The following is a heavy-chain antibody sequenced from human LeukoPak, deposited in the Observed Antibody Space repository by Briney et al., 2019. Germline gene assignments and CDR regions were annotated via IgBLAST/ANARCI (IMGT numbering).Heavy chain of an antibody. Sequence: SETLSLTCTVSGGSISSSSYYWGWIRQPPGKGLEWIGSIYYSGSTYYNPSLKSRVTISVDTSKNQFSLKLSSVTAADTAVYYCARGTGRYDSSGYYYEGWFDPWGQGTLVTVSS. CDR2: IYYSGST. V-gene: IGHV4-39*07. J-gene: IGHJ5*02. D-gene: IGHD3-22*01. CDR3: ARGTGRYDSSGYYYEGWFDP. CDR1: GGSISSSSYY.